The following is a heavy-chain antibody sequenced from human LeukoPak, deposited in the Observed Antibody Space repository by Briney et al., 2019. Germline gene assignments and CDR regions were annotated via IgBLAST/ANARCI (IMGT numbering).Heavy chain of an antibody. V-gene: IGHV3-53*01. Sequence: PGGSLRLSCAASGFTVSSNDMSWVRQAPGKGLECISVIYSGGSTDYADSVKGRLTISRDNSKNTLYLQMNNLRAEDTAVYYCAKSQSHFVVVVAAITPEYWGQGTLVTVSS. CDR3: AKSQSHFVVVVAAITPEY. D-gene: IGHD2-15*01. CDR1: GFTVSSND. J-gene: IGHJ4*02. CDR2: IYSGGST.